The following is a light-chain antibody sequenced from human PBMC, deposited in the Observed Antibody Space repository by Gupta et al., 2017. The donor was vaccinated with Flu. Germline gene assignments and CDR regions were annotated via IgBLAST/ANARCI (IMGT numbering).Light chain of an antibody. Sequence: QSVLTQPPSVSAAPGQKVTLSCSGSSSNIGINYVSWYQLRPGTAPELLIYDNDKRPSGIPDRFTGSKSGTSATLGITGLQTGDEADYYCGTWDNSLSAVVFGGGTKLAVL. CDR1: SSNIGINY. J-gene: IGLJ3*02. V-gene: IGLV1-51*01. CDR2: DND. CDR3: GTWDNSLSAVV.